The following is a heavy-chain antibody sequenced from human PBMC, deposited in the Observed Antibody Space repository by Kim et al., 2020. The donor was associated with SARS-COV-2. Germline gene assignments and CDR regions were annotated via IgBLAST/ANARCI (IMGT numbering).Heavy chain of an antibody. D-gene: IGHD1-26*01. J-gene: IGHJ3*01. V-gene: IGHV4-4*07. CDR2: INISDSA. CDR1: GGSISNYF. CDR3: AISEVGATRVFDF. Sequence: SETLSLTCTVSGGSISNYFWSWIRQPPGKGLEWIGRINISDSAKYNPSLQSRVTMSVDPTKNQFSLKVSSVTAADTAVYYCAISEVGATRVFDFWGQGTMVTVSS.